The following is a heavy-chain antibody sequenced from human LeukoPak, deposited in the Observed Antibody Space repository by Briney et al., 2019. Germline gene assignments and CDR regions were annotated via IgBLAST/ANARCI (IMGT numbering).Heavy chain of an antibody. CDR3: ARRVASANDAFDI. Sequence: GGSLRLSCAASGFTFSSYSMNWVRQAPGKGLEWVSSISSGSTYIYYGDSLKGRFTITRDNAKNSLYLQMNSLRAEDTAVYYCARRVASANDAFDIWGQGTMVTVSS. V-gene: IGHV3-21*01. CDR1: GFTFSSYS. D-gene: IGHD6-13*01. CDR2: ISSGSTYI. J-gene: IGHJ3*02.